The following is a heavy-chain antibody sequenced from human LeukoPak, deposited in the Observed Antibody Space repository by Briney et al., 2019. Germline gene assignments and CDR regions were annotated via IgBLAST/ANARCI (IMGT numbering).Heavy chain of an antibody. Sequence: GRSLRLSCAASGFTFSSYAMHWVRQAPGKGLEWVAVISYDGSNKYYADSVKGRFTISRDNSKNTLYLQMNSLRAEDTAVYYCATISGYDYSLDFHYWGQGTLVTVSS. J-gene: IGHJ4*02. CDR1: GFTFSSYA. CDR2: ISYDGSNK. CDR3: ATISGYDYSLDFHY. V-gene: IGHV3-30*04. D-gene: IGHD5-12*01.